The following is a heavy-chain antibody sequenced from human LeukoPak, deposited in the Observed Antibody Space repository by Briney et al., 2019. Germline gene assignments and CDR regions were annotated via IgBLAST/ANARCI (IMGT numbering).Heavy chain of an antibody. V-gene: IGHV4-4*07. CDR1: GGSISSYY. D-gene: IGHD3-3*01. Sequence: SETLSLTCTVSGGSISSYYWSWIRQPAGKGLEWIGRIYTSGSTNYNPSLKSRVTMSVDTSKNQFSLKLSSVTAADTAVYYCARVLQTYDFWSGYLAGYFDYWGQGTLVTVSS. CDR3: ARVLQTYDFWSGYLAGYFDY. CDR2: IYTSGST. J-gene: IGHJ4*02.